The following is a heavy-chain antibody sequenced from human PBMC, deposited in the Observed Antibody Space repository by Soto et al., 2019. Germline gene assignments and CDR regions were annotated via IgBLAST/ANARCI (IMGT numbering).Heavy chain of an antibody. Sequence: QVQLQQWGAGLLKPSETLSLTCAVYGGSFSGYYWSWIRQPPGKGLEWIGEINHSGSTNYNPSLTSRLTISVATSTDQYSLRLGSVTAADTAVYYCARSRGGYYSGSGSYCHGYFDSWGQGTLVTVSS. J-gene: IGHJ4*02. D-gene: IGHD3-10*01. CDR1: GGSFSGYY. CDR2: INHSGST. CDR3: ARSRGGYYSGSGSYCHGYFDS. V-gene: IGHV4-34*01.